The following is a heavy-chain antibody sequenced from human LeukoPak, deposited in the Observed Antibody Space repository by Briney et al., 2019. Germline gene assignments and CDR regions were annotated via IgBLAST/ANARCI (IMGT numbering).Heavy chain of an antibody. CDR3: ASVHDCGRRGWFGP. CDR2: ISSSSSYI. J-gene: IGHJ5*02. D-gene: IGHD4/OR15-4a*01. V-gene: IGHV3-21*01. CDR1: GFTFSSYS. Sequence: GGALRLSCAASGFTFSSYSMNWVRQAPGKGLEWVSSISSSSSYIYYADAVKGRFTISRDNANNSLYLQMNSLRAEDTAVYSCASVHDCGRRGWFGPWGQGTLVTVSS.